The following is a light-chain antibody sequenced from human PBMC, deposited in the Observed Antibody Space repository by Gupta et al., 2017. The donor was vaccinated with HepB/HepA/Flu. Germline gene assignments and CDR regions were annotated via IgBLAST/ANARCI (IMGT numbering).Light chain of an antibody. CDR2: STS. Sequence: VQMTQSPSSLSASVGDRVIITCRASQGINRWLAWYQQKAGQAPKLLVYSTSRLQSGVPSRFSDRGSGTEFSLTINDLQPEDLAPYYCQQTNNLPITFGGGSKVQI. V-gene: IGKV1D-12*01. J-gene: IGKJ4*01. CDR3: QQTNNLPIT. CDR1: QGINRW.